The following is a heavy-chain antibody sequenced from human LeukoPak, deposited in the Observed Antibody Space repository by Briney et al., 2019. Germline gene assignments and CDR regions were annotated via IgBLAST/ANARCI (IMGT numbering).Heavy chain of an antibody. CDR3: ARGLARTDSSGYFSRYYYGMDV. Sequence: SQTLSLTRAISGDSVSSNSAAWNWIRQSPSRGLEWLGRTYYRSKWYSDYAVSVKSRITINPDTSKNQFSLQLNSVTPEDSAVYYCARGLARTDSSGYFSRYYYGMDVWGQGTTVTVSS. V-gene: IGHV6-1*01. J-gene: IGHJ6*02. CDR2: TYYRSKWYS. CDR1: GDSVSSNSAA. D-gene: IGHD3-22*01.